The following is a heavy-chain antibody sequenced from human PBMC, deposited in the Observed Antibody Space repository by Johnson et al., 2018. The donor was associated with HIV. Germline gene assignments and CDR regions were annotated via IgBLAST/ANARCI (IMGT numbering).Heavy chain of an antibody. CDR3: ATVYYDILTGYYYDAFDI. Sequence: QVQLVESGGGVVQPGSSLRLSCAASGFTFSSYAMYWVRQAPGKWLEWVAGILYDGSNKYHADSVKGRFTISRDNSKNTLYLQMNSLRAEDTALYYCATVYYDILTGYYYDAFDIWGQGTMVTVSS. D-gene: IGHD3-9*01. V-gene: IGHV3-30-3*01. J-gene: IGHJ3*02. CDR2: ILYDGSNK. CDR1: GFTFSSYA.